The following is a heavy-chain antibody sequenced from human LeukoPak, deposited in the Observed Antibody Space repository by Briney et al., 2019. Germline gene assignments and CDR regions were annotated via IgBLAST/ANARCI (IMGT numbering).Heavy chain of an antibody. CDR2: INPNSGGT. CDR3: ARWRRFYDYVWGSYRPAYYYYGMDV. J-gene: IGHJ6*02. Sequence: ASVKVSCKASGYTFTGYYMHWVRQAPGQGLEWMGRINPNSGGTNYAQKFQGRVTMTRDTSISTAYMELSRLRSDDTAVYYCARWRRFYDYVWGSYRPAYYYYGMDVWGQGTTVTVSS. CDR1: GYTFTGYY. D-gene: IGHD3-16*02. V-gene: IGHV1-2*06.